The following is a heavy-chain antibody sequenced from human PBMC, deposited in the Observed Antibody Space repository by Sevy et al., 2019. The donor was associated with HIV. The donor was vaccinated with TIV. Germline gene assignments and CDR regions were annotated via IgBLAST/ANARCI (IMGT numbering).Heavy chain of an antibody. CDR2: ISSSGSTI. Sequence: GGSLRLSCAASGFTFSSYEMNWVRQAPGKGLEWVSYISSSGSTIYYADSVKGRFTISRDNAKNSLYLQMNSLRAEDTAVYYCAREDRPYYYDSSGWGYWGQETLVTVSS. J-gene: IGHJ4*02. CDR3: AREDRPYYYDSSGWGY. D-gene: IGHD3-22*01. CDR1: GFTFSSYE. V-gene: IGHV3-48*03.